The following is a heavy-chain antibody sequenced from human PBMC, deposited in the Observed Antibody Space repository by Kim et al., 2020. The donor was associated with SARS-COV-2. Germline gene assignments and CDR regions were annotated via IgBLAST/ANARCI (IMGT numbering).Heavy chain of an antibody. CDR2: GSNK. J-gene: IGHJ6*02. Sequence: GSNKYYADSVKGRLTISRDNSKNTLYLQMNSLRAEDTAVYYCASGYGMDVWGQGTTVTVSS. CDR3: ASGYGMDV. V-gene: IGHV3-33*01.